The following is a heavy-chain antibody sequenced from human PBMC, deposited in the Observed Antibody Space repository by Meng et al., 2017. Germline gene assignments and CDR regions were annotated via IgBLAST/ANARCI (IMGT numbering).Heavy chain of an antibody. CDR3: ASAGYSSSWYSFP. CDR2: ISYNGSNK. J-gene: IGHJ5*02. D-gene: IGHD6-13*01. V-gene: IGHV3-30*01. Sequence: GPLVEAGGGVVQPGRSLRLSCAASGFTFSSYAMHWVRQAPGKGLEWVAVISYNGSNKYYADSVKGRFTISRDNSKNTLYLQMNSLRAEDTAVYYCASAGYSSSWYSFPWGQGTLVTVSS. CDR1: GFTFSSYA.